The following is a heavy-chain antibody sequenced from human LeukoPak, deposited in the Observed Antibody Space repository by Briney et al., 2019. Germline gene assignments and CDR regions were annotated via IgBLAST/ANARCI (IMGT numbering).Heavy chain of an antibody. Sequence: GGSLRLSCAAFGFTFSNAWMSWVRQAPGKGLEWVGRIKSKTDGGTTDYPAPVKGRFTISRDDSKNTLYLQMNSLKTEDTAVYYCTTDPQCSGGDCYYFDYWDQGSLVTVSS. CDR1: GFTFSNAW. CDR2: IKSKTDGGTT. D-gene: IGHD2-21*02. J-gene: IGHJ4*02. CDR3: TTDPQCSGGDCYYFDY. V-gene: IGHV3-15*01.